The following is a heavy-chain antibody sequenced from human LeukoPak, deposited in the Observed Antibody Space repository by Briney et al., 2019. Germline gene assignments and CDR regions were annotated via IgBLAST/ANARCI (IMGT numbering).Heavy chain of an antibody. J-gene: IGHJ4*02. V-gene: IGHV1-69*06. D-gene: IGHD3-22*01. Sequence: ASVKVSCKASGYTFTSYAISWVRQAPGQGLEWMGGIIPIFGTANYAQKFQGRVTITADKSTSTAYMELSSLRSEDTAVYYCASDLGDYYDSSGYYPGFDYWGQGTLVTVSS. CDR3: ASDLGDYYDSSGYYPGFDY. CDR2: IIPIFGTA. CDR1: GYTFTSYA.